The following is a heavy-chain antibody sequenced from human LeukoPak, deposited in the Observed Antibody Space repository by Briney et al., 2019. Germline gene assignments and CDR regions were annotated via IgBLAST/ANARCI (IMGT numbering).Heavy chain of an antibody. CDR3: TTDFDSSGWYEDY. CDR2: IKSKTDGGTT. J-gene: IGHJ4*02. CDR1: GFTFSNAW. D-gene: IGHD6-19*01. Sequence: GGSLRLSCAASGFTFSNAWMSWVRQAPGKGLEWVCRIKSKTDGGTTDYAAPVKGRFTISRDDSKNTLYLQMNSLKTEDTAVYYCTTDFDSSGWYEDYWGQGTLVTVSS. V-gene: IGHV3-15*01.